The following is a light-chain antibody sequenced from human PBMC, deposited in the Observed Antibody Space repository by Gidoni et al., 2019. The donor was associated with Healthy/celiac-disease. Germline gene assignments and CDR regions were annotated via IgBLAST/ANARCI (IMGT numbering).Light chain of an antibody. CDR2: GAS. J-gene: IGKJ1*01. CDR3: QQYNNWPRRT. V-gene: IGKV3-15*01. Sequence: IVLTQSPATLSVSPGERATLSCRASQRVSSNIAWYPQKPGQAPRLLIYGASTRATGIPARFSGSGSGTGFTLTISRLQSEDFAVYYCQQYNNWPRRTFGQGTKVEIK. CDR1: QRVSSN.